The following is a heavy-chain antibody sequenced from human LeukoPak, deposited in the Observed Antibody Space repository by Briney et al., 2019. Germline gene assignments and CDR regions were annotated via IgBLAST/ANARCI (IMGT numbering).Heavy chain of an antibody. CDR2: ISYDGSNK. Sequence: GGSLRLSCAASGFTFSSYAMSWVRQAPGKGLEWVAVISYDGSNKYYADSVKGRFTISRDNSKNTLYLQMNSLRAEDTAVYYCARDYRITMIVVVRLYYFDYWGQGTLVTVSS. CDR1: GFTFSSYA. CDR3: ARDYRITMIVVVRLYYFDY. D-gene: IGHD3-22*01. V-gene: IGHV3-30-3*01. J-gene: IGHJ4*02.